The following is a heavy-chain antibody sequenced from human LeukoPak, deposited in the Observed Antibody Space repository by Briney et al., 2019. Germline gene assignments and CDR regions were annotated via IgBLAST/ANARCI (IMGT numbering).Heavy chain of an antibody. J-gene: IGHJ3*02. D-gene: IGHD5-12*01. V-gene: IGHV3-53*01. CDR3: AGTLYSGYGLGSLGAFDI. CDR2: MYSGGDT. CDR1: GFTVSSNY. Sequence: PGGSLRLSCAASGFTVSSNYMSWIRQAPGKGLEWVSVMYSGGDTYYADSVKGRFTISRDNSKNTLYLQMNSLRAEDTAVYYCAGTLYSGYGLGSLGAFDIWGQGTMVTVSS.